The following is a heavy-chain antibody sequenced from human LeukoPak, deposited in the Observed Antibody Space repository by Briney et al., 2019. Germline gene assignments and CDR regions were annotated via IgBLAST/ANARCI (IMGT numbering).Heavy chain of an antibody. CDR2: INHSGST. CDR3: ARDNYDFWSGSSYGMDV. CDR1: GGSFSGYC. Sequence: SETLSLTCAVYGGSFSGYCWSWIRQPPGKGLEWIGEINHSGSTNYNPSLKSRVTISVDTSKNQFSLKLSSVTAADTAVYYCARDNYDFWSGSSYGMDVWGQGTTVTVSS. V-gene: IGHV4-34*01. D-gene: IGHD3-3*01. J-gene: IGHJ6*02.